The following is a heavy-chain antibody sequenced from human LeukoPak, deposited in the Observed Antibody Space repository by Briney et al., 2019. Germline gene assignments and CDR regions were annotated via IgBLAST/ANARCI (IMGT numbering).Heavy chain of an antibody. Sequence: GGSLRLSCVGSGFTFSKYWMTWVRQAPGKGLEWVADINQDETRKRYVESAKGRFTISRDNTKNSLYLEMNSLTAEDTALYYCARDLWAQQEGDGFDIWGQGTGVTVSS. CDR3: ARDLWAQQEGDGFDI. CDR2: INQDETRK. V-gene: IGHV3-7*03. D-gene: IGHD6-13*01. J-gene: IGHJ3*02. CDR1: GFTFSKYW.